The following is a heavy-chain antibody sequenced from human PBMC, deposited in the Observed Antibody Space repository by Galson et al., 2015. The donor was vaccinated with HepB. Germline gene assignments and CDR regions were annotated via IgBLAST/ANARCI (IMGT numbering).Heavy chain of an antibody. CDR2: TSFDASKI. CDR3: TKHRPLDY. Sequence: SLRLSCAASGFTFRNYGMHRVRQAPGMGLEWVAATSFDASKIYYADSVKGRFTISRDNSKNMLYLQMDSLRPEDTAVYYCTKHRPLDYWGQGTLVTVSS. J-gene: IGHJ4*02. V-gene: IGHV3-30*18. CDR1: GFTFRNYG.